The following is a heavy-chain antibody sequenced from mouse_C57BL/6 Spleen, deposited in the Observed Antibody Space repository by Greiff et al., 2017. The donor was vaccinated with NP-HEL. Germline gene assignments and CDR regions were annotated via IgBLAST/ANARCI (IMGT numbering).Heavy chain of an antibody. Sequence: EVQVVESGGGLVKPGGSLKLSCAASGFTFSSYAMSWVRQTPEKRLEWVATISDGGSYTYYPDNVKGRFTISRDNAKNNLYLQMSHLKSEDTAMYYCARDRKDGYFDVWGTGTTVTVSS. CDR1: GFTFSSYA. CDR3: ARDRKDGYFDV. CDR2: ISDGGSYT. V-gene: IGHV5-4*01. J-gene: IGHJ1*03.